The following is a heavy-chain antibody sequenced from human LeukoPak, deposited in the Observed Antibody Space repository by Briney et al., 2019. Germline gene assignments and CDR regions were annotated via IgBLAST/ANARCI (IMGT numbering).Heavy chain of an antibody. Sequence: GGSLRLSCAASGFTFADYGMSWVRQAPGKGLEWVSGINWNGGSTGYADSVKGRFTISRDNAKNSLYLQMNSLRAEDTALYYCARDLVGGYSYGLGVFDYWGQGTLVTVSS. CDR2: INWNGGST. CDR3: ARDLVGGYSYGLGVFDY. V-gene: IGHV3-20*04. J-gene: IGHJ4*02. D-gene: IGHD5-18*01. CDR1: GFTFADYG.